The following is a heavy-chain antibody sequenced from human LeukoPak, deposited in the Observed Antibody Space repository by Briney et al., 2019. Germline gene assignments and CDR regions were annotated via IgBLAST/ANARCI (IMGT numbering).Heavy chain of an antibody. Sequence: SETLSLTCTVSGVSISSSNSYWGWIRQPPGKGLEWIGSIYYSGNTYYNASLKSQVSISIDTSKNQFSLRLTSVTAADTAVYYCARLAAPHAFDIWGQGTMVTVSS. CDR3: ARLAAPHAFDI. D-gene: IGHD6-6*01. J-gene: IGHJ3*02. CDR1: GVSISSSNSY. CDR2: IYYSGNT. V-gene: IGHV4-39*01.